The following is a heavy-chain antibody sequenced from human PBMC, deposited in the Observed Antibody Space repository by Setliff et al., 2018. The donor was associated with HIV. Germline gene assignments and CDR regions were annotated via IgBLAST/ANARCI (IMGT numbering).Heavy chain of an antibody. CDR1: GGPISSSSYY. V-gene: IGHV4-39*01. CDR2: IYYSGST. D-gene: IGHD6-19*01. Sequence: PSETLSLTCTVSGGPISSSSYYWGWIRQPPGKGLEWIGSIYYSGSTYYNPSLKSRVTISVDTSKNQFSLKLSSVTAADTAVYYCAKTYSSGWCPPCYYYYYGMDVWGQGTTVTVSS. CDR3: AKTYSSGWCPPCYYYYYGMDV. J-gene: IGHJ6*02.